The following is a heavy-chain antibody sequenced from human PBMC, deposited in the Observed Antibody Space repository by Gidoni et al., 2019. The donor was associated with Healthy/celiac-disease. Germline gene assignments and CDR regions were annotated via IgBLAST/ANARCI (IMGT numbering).Heavy chain of an antibody. CDR3: AREYYDILTGYYLSSRHYGMDV. CDR1: GGSISSSSYY. D-gene: IGHD3-9*01. Sequence: QLQLQESGPGLVKPSETLSLTCTVSGGSISSSSYYWGWIRQPPGKGLEWIGSIYYSGSTYYNPSLKSRVTISVDTSKNQFSLKLSSVTAADTAVYYCAREYYDILTGYYLSSRHYGMDVWGQGTTVTVSS. J-gene: IGHJ6*02. CDR2: IYYSGST. V-gene: IGHV4-39*02.